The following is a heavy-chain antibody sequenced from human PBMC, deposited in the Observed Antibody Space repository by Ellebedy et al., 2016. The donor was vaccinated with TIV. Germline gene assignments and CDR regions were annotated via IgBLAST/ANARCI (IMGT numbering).Heavy chain of an antibody. CDR1: GYTFTSYG. J-gene: IGHJ6*02. CDR3: ARDLSVGTRNNYFGMDD. V-gene: IGHV1-18*04. CDR2: ISTYDEDI. D-gene: IGHD2-2*01. Sequence: AASVKVSCKASGYTFTSYGISWVRQAPGQGLEWMAWISTYDEDINFAPKFQDRVTITTDTSTSTAYMELRSLRPDDTAVYYCARDLSVGTRNNYFGMDDWGQGTTVTVSS.